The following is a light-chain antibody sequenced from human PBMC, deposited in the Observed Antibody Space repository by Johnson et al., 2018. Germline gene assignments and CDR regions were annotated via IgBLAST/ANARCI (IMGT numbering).Light chain of an antibody. J-gene: IGLJ1*01. CDR2: ENN. CDR1: SSNIGNNY. Sequence: QSVLTQPPSVSAAPGQKVTISCSGSSSNIGNNYVSWYQQLPGTAPKLLIYENNKRPSGIPDRFSGSKSGTSATLASPGLQTGYEADYYCGTWDSSLSAGNVFGTGTKVTVL. CDR3: GTWDSSLSAGNV. V-gene: IGLV1-51*02.